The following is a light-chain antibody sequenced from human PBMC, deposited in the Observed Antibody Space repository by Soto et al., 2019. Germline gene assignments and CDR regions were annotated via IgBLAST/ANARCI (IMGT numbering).Light chain of an antibody. CDR3: SSFTTSSTPYV. V-gene: IGLV2-14*01. CDR2: DVS. Sequence: QSALTQPASVSGSTGQSITISCTGTSSDVGGFNYVSWYQQHPGKAPKLMIYDVSNRPSGVSNRFSGSKSGNTASLIISGLQAEDKADYYCSSFTTSSTPYVFGTGTKVTVL. J-gene: IGLJ1*01. CDR1: SSDVGGFNY.